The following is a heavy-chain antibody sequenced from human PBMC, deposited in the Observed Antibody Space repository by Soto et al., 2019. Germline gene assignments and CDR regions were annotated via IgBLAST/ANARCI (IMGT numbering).Heavy chain of an antibody. CDR2: IHNSGSP. CDR1: GASIYNGGYF. V-gene: IGHV4-30-4*01. J-gene: IGHJ5*02. Sequence: QVQLQESGPGLVRPSQTLSLTCSVSGASIYNGGYFWSWIRQSPGKGLEWIGHIHNSGSPYNNPSRKGRFTIPADTPMNHSPLALPPGTAQDRAFYYWARGPTTKKVAPGGKETRVTFPS. CDR3: ARGPTTKKVAP. D-gene: IGHD1-1*01.